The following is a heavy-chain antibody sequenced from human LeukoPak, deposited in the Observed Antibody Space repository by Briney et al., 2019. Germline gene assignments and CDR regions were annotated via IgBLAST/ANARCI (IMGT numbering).Heavy chain of an antibody. J-gene: IGHJ6*02. CDR2: ISSSSSYI. CDR1: GFSFSAYA. Sequence: PGGSLTPSSSASGFSFSAYAMNWVRQAPGKGLEWVSSISSSSSYIYYADSVKGRFTISRDNAKSSLYLQMNNLRAEDTAVYYCARLMITFGGAVKYYDGMDVWGQGTTVTVSS. D-gene: IGHD3-16*01. CDR3: ARLMITFGGAVKYYDGMDV. V-gene: IGHV3-21*01.